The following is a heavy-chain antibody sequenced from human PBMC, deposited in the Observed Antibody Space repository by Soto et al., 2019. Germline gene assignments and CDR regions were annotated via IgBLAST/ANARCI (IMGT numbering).Heavy chain of an antibody. V-gene: IGHV1-2*04. Sequence: ASVKVSCKASGYTFTGYYMHWVRQAPGQGLEWMGWINPNSGGTNYAQKFQGWVTMTRDTSISTAYMELSRLRSDDTAVYYCARALYSSSSWFDPWGQGTLVTVSS. D-gene: IGHD6-13*01. CDR1: GYTFTGYY. CDR3: ARALYSSSSWFDP. J-gene: IGHJ5*02. CDR2: INPNSGGT.